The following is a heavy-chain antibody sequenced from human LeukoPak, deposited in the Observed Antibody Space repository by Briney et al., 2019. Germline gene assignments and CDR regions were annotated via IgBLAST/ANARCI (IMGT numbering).Heavy chain of an antibody. V-gene: IGHV1-69*13. D-gene: IGHD2-2*01. Sequence: GASVKVSCKASGGTFSSYAISWVRQAPGQGLEWMGGIIPIFGTANYAQKFQGRVTITADESTSTAYMELSSLRSEDTAVYYCAFVVVPAAADLPYYYYYYMDVWGKGTTVTVSS. CDR1: GGTFSSYA. CDR3: AFVVVPAAADLPYYYYYYMDV. CDR2: IIPIFGTA. J-gene: IGHJ6*03.